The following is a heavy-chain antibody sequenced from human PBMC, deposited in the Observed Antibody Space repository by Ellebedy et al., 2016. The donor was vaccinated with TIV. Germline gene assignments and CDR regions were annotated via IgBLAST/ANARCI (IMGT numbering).Heavy chain of an antibody. J-gene: IGHJ4*02. CDR3: ATLMTTFGGVLPQY. CDR2: INPSGGST. V-gene: IGHV1-46*01. D-gene: IGHD3-16*01. Sequence: ASVKVSCXASGYTFTSYYIHWVRQAPGQGLEWMGIINPSGGSTTYAQKFQGRGTMTRDTSTNTVYMELSSLRSEDTAVYYCATLMTTFGGVLPQYWGQGALVTVSS. CDR1: GYTFTSYY.